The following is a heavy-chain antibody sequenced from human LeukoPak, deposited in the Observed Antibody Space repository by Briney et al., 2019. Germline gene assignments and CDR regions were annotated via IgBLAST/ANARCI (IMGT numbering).Heavy chain of an antibody. CDR3: TRKILDSSGWYVTYGMDV. Sequence: GGSLRLACAASGFTFSSYSMNWVCQAPGKGLERVSYISSSSSTIYYADSVKGRFTISRDNAKNSLYLQMNSLRAEDTAVYYCTRKILDSSGWYVTYGMDVSGQGTTVTVSS. CDR1: GFTFSSYS. D-gene: IGHD6-13*01. V-gene: IGHV3-48*04. J-gene: IGHJ6*02. CDR2: ISSSSSTI.